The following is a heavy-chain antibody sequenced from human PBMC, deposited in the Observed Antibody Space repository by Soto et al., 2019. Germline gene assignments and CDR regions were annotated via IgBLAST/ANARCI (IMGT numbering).Heavy chain of an antibody. CDR3: AKNYYFDN. CDR2: IGTGGDT. CDR1: GLTFSNYA. V-gene: IGHV3-23*01. J-gene: IGHJ4*02. Sequence: GGSLRLSCAASGLTFSNYAMNWGRQAPGKGLGWVPSIGTGGDTNYADSVKGRFTISGDNSRNTLYLQMNSLRAEDTALYYCAKNYYFDNWGQGTLVTVSS.